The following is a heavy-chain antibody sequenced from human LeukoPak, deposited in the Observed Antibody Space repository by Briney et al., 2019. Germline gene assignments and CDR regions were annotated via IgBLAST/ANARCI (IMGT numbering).Heavy chain of an antibody. J-gene: IGHJ4*02. CDR1: GRSLSGHY. Sequence: PSETLSLTCAVYGRSLSGHYWSWIRQPPGKGLEWIGEINHRGITNHNPSLKSRVTISVDTSKNQCSLKVSSVTAADTAVYYCARGPQMDTIEHFDYWGQGTLVTVSS. CDR2: INHRGIT. CDR3: ARGPQMDTIEHFDY. V-gene: IGHV4-34*01. D-gene: IGHD5-24*01.